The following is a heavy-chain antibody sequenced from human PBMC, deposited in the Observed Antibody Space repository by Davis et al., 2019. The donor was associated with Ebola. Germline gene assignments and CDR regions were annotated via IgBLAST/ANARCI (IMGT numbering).Heavy chain of an antibody. V-gene: IGHV4-34*01. CDR3: ASHMVVTDSYYFDY. J-gene: IGHJ4*02. CDR1: GGSFSGYY. CDR2: INHSGST. Sequence: PSETLSLTCAVYGGSFSGYYWSWIRQPPGKGLEWIGEINHSGSTNYNPSLKSRVTISVDTSKNQFSLKLSSVTAADTAVYYCASHMVVTDSYYFDYWSQGTLVTVSS. D-gene: IGHD2-21*01.